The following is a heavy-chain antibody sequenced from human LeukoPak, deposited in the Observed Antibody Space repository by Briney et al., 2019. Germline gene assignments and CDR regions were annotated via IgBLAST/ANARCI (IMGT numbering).Heavy chain of an antibody. Sequence: PGGSLRLSCVASGLTFSPYGMSWVRQAPGKGLEWVSGISGIGAGSYYADSVKGRFIISRDNSKSTLYLQMNSLRAEATAVYYCARASGLGPRGGYDFWSGYYSDYWGQGTLVAVSS. CDR1: GLTFSPYG. D-gene: IGHD3/OR15-3a*01. CDR2: ISGIGAGS. J-gene: IGHJ4*02. V-gene: IGHV3-23*01. CDR3: ARASGLGPRGGYDFWSGYYSDY.